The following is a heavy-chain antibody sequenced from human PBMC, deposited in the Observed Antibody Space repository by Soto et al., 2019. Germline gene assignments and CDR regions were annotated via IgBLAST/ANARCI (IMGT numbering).Heavy chain of an antibody. J-gene: IGHJ6*02. CDR1: GFTFSGSA. CDR3: TRHFEGSVVPAARRAEALSNYYYYYYYGMDV. V-gene: IGHV3-73*01. Sequence: GGSLRLSCAASGFTFSGSAMHWVRQASGKGLEWVGRIRSKANSYATAYAASVKGRFTISRDDPKNTAYLQMNSLKTEDTPVYYCTRHFEGSVVPAARRAEALSNYYYYYYYGMDVWGQGTTVTVSS. CDR2: IRSKANSYAT. D-gene: IGHD2-2*01.